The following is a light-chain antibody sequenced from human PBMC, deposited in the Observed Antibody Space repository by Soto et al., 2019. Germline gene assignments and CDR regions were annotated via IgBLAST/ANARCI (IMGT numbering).Light chain of an antibody. V-gene: IGKV1-5*01. CDR3: QQYSSFSIT. J-gene: IGKJ5*01. CDR1: QSIIRW. CDR2: DAS. Sequence: DIQMTQSPSTLSASVGDRVTITCRASQSIIRWLAWYQQKPGKAPKLLIYDASNLESGVPSRFSGSGSGTDFTLTLSSLQPDDFATYYCQQYSSFSITFGQGTRLEIK.